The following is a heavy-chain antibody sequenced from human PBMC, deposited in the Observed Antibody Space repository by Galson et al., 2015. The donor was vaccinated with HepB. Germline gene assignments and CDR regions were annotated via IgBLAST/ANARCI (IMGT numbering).Heavy chain of an antibody. V-gene: IGHV3-23*01. Sequence: SLRLSCAASGFTFSSFAMSWVRQAPGKGLEWVSAIRESGDTTYYAESVKGRFTISRDNSKSTLYLQMNSLRAEDTAIYYCTKEFNYNGNWFDPWGQGTLVTVSS. D-gene: IGHD3-10*01. CDR2: IRESGDTT. CDR3: TKEFNYNGNWFDP. CDR1: GFTFSSFA. J-gene: IGHJ5*02.